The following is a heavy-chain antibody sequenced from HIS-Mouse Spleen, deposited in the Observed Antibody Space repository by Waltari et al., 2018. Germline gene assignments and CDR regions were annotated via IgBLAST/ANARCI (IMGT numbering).Heavy chain of an antibody. V-gene: IGHV3-53*02. J-gene: IGHJ4*02. CDR3: ARHYYYGSGSYYFDY. Sequence: EVQLVETGGGLIQPGGSLRLSCAASGFAVRSNHLSWFRSAPGKGLEWVSVIYSGGSTYYADSVKGRFTISRDNSKNTLYLQMNSLRAEDTAVYYCARHYYYGSGSYYFDYWGQGTLVTVSS. CDR1: GFAVRSNH. D-gene: IGHD3-10*01. CDR2: IYSGGST.